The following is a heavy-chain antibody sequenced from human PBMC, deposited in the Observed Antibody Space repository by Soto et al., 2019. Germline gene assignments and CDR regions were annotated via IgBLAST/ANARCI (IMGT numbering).Heavy chain of an antibody. CDR2: IYHSGST. D-gene: IGHD2-2*02. Sequence: PSETLSLTCAVSGGSITSSNWWSWVRQPPGKGLEWIGEIYHSGSTNYNPSLKSRVTISVDKSKNQFSLKLSSVTAADTAVYYGARAPISDQLLYCGRRCYYYHYGMDVWGQGTTVTVSS. J-gene: IGHJ6*02. V-gene: IGHV4-4*02. CDR3: ARAPISDQLLYCGRRCYYYHYGMDV. CDR1: GGSITSSNW.